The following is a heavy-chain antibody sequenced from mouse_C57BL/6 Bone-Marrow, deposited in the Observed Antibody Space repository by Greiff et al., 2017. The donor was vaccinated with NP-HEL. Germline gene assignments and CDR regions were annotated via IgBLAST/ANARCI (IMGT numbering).Heavy chain of an antibody. CDR1: GYAFSSSW. J-gene: IGHJ2*01. D-gene: IGHD1-1*01. V-gene: IGHV1-82*01. CDR3: ASYSITTVVADFDY. Sequence: QVQLQQSGPELVKPGASVKISCKASGYAFSSSWMNWVKQRPGKGLEWIGRIYPGDGDTNYNGKFKGKATLTADKSSSTAYMQLSSLTSEDSAVYFCASYSITTVVADFDYWGQGTTLTVSS. CDR2: IYPGDGDT.